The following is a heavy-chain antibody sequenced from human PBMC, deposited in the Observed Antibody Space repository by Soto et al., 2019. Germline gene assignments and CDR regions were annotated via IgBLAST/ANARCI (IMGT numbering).Heavy chain of an antibody. Sequence: QVQLVESGGGVVQPGRSLTVSCAASGFTFSNYGMHWVRQAPDKGLEWVAVIWYDGSKKYYADSVKGRFTISRDDSKKTLYRKMNRRRVDDTAVYLCGREDSFRDSPPPWGRGTLVPVSS. D-gene: IGHD3-22*01. CDR3: GREDSFRDSPPP. CDR2: IWYDGSKK. V-gene: IGHV3-33*01. J-gene: IGHJ5*02. CDR1: GFTFSNYG.